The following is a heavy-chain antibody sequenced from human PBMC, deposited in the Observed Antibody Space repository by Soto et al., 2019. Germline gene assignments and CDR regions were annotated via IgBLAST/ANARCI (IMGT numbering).Heavy chain of an antibody. D-gene: IGHD3-9*01. CDR2: LSGGGGST. J-gene: IGHJ4*02. Sequence: GGSLRLSCAASGFTFSSYAMSWVRQAPGKGLEWVSALSGGGGSTYYADSVKGRFTISRDNSKNTLYLQMNSLRAEDTALYYCAKDRNGILRYFDWSFDYWGQGTLVTAPQ. CDR3: AKDRNGILRYFDWSFDY. V-gene: IGHV3-23*01. CDR1: GFTFSSYA.